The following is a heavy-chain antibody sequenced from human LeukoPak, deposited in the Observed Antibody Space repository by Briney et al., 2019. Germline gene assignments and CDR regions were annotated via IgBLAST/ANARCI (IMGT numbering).Heavy chain of an antibody. CDR1: AFTFRSYA. J-gene: IGHJ4*02. D-gene: IGHD5-18*01. Sequence: PGGSLRLSCAASAFTFRSYAMIWVRQAPGKGLEWVSGISGSGGSTYYSDSAKGRFTISRENCNNTLYLQMNSLRAEDTAVYYCAKGAASRGYTYVANWGQGTLVTVSS. V-gene: IGHV3-23*01. CDR3: AKGAASRGYTYVAN. CDR2: ISGSGGST.